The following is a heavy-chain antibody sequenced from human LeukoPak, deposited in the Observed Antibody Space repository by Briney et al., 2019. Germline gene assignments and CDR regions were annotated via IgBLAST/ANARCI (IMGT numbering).Heavy chain of an antibody. D-gene: IGHD2-2*02. V-gene: IGHV4-30-2*01. CDR2: IYHSGST. CDR1: GGSISSGGYS. Sequence: SQTLSLTCAVSGGSISSGGYSWSWIRQPPGKGLEWIGYIYHSGSTYYNPSLKSRVTISVDRSKNQFSLKLSSVTAADTAVYYCARARHCSSTSCYKFGLRNPIDYWGQGTLVTISS. CDR3: ARARHCSSTSCYKFGLRNPIDY. J-gene: IGHJ4*02.